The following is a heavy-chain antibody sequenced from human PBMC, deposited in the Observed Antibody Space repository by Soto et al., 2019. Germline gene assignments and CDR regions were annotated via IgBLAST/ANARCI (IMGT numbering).Heavy chain of an antibody. CDR1: GFGFTDYY. D-gene: IGHD2-2*02. Sequence: SAKLTWKDSGFGFTDYYIQWARQSTEQGLEWMGGISNNSGGDNYVQKFQGRVTMTMGTSIRTAYMEIGSLKSDDTAMYYCAKDPNSVVSPASIGGMDVWAEGSTVTVSS. V-gene: IGHV1-2*02. CDR3: AKDPNSVVSPASIGGMDV. CDR2: ISNNSGGD. J-gene: IGHJ6*04.